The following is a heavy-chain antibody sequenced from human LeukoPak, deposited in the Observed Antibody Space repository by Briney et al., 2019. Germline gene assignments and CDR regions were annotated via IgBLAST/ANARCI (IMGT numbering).Heavy chain of an antibody. D-gene: IGHD3-10*01. J-gene: IGHJ6*03. Sequence: SETLSLTCTVSSDSLSSSSYYWGWIRQPPGKGLEWIGSIYYSGNTYYNPSLKSRVTISVDTSKNQFSLRLSSVTAADTAVYYCARRYYGSGSYYYYMDVWGKGTTVTVSS. CDR3: ARRYYGSGSYYYYMDV. CDR2: IYYSGNT. V-gene: IGHV4-39*07. CDR1: SDSLSSSSYY.